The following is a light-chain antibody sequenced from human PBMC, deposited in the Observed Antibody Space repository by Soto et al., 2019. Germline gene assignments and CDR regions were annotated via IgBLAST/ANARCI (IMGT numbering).Light chain of an antibody. J-gene: IGKJ5*01. Sequence: EIVLTQSPGTLSLSPGERVTRSCRASQSVSSSYLAWYQQKPGQAPRLLIYGASSRATGIPDRFSGSGSGTDFTLTISRLEPEDFAVYYCQQYGSSPPITFGQGTRLEIK. CDR2: GAS. CDR3: QQYGSSPPIT. V-gene: IGKV3-20*01. CDR1: QSVSSSY.